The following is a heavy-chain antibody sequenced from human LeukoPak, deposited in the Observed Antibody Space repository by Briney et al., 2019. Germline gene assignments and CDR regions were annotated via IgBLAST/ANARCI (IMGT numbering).Heavy chain of an antibody. CDR3: ARHFRYTKIWTVYAPTAFII. V-gene: IGHV4-59*08. Sequence: SETLSLTCTVSGGSISSYYWSWIRQPPGKGLEWIGYIYYSGSTNYNPSLKSRVTISVDTSKNQFSLKLSSVTAADTAVYYCARHFRYTKIWTVYAPTAFIIWGQGTTSPSLQ. CDR2: IYYSGST. CDR1: GGSISSYY. D-gene: IGHD3/OR15-3a*01. J-gene: IGHJ3*02.